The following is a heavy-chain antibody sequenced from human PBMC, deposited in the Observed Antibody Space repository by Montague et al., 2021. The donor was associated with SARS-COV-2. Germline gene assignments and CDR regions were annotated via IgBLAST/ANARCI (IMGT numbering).Heavy chain of an antibody. J-gene: IGHJ4*02. Sequence: SVKISCKASVYTFSSYGISWVRQAPGQGLERMGWISAYNGNTNYAQKLQGRVTMTTEKSTSTAYMELRSLRSDDTALYYCARVKWLRLDYWGQGTLVTVST. CDR3: ARVKWLRLDY. V-gene: IGHV1-18*01. CDR2: ISAYNGNT. D-gene: IGHD5-12*01. CDR1: VYTFSSYG.